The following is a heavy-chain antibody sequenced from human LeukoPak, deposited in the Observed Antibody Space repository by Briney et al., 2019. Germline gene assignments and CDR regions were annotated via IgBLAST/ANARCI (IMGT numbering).Heavy chain of an antibody. V-gene: IGHV3-64D*09. CDR3: VKDRNSGYDSTFNY. CDR1: GFTFSSYA. D-gene: IGHD5-12*01. Sequence: SGGSLRLSCSASGFTFSSYAMHWVRQAPGKGLEYVSAVSNNGGSTYYADSVKGRFTISRDNSKNTLYLQMSSLRAEDTAVYYCVKDRNSGYDSTFNYWGQGTLVTVSS. J-gene: IGHJ4*02. CDR2: VSNNGGST.